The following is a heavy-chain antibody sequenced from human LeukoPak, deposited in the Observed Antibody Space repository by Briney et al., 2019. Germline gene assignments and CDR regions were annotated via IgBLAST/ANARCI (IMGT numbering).Heavy chain of an antibody. CDR1: GGTFSSYA. CDR3: VGGKGAFDI. Sequence: SVKVSCKASGGTFSSYAISWVRQAPGQGLEWMGGIIPIFGTANYAQKFQGRVTMTRDMSTSTVYMELSSLRSEDTAVYYCVGGKGAFDIWGQGTMVTVSS. CDR2: IIPIFGTA. V-gene: IGHV1-69*05. J-gene: IGHJ3*02.